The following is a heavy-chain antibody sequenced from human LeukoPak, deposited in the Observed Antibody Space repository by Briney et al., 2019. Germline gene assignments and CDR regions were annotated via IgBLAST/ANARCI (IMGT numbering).Heavy chain of an antibody. CDR3: ARELSGYGASDY. CDR2: IYYSGST. Sequence: PSETLSLTCSVSGGSISNGDYYWSWIRQHPGKGLEWIGYIYYSGSTYYNPSLKSRVTISVDTSKNQFSLKLSSVTAADTAVYYCARELSGYGASDYWGQGTLVTVSS. CDR1: GGSISNGDYY. D-gene: IGHD3-22*01. J-gene: IGHJ4*02. V-gene: IGHV4-31*03.